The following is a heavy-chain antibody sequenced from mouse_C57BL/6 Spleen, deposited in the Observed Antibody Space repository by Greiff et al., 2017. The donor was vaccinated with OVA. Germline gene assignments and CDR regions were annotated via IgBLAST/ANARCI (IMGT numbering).Heavy chain of an antibody. CDR2: INPNYGTT. CDR3: ARSRDSSGYRGMAMDY. V-gene: IGHV1-39*01. J-gene: IGHJ4*01. Sequence: EVQLQQSGPELVKPGASVKISCKASGYSFTDYNMNWVKQSNGKSLEWIGVINPNYGTTSYNQKFKGKATLSVDQSSSTAYMQLNSLTSEDSAVYYCARSRDSSGYRGMAMDYWGQGTSVTVSS. CDR1: GYSFTDYN. D-gene: IGHD3-2*02.